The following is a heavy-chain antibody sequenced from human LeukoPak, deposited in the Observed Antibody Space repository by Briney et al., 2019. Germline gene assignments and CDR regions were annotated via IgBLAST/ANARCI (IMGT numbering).Heavy chain of an antibody. Sequence: GGSLGLSCAASGFTFSSYWMHWVRQAPGKGLVWVSRIRTDGSTTSYADSVKGRFTISRDNAENTLYLQMNRLRPEDTAVYYCAQEGRGGGDSYYFDYWGQGTMVTVSS. J-gene: IGHJ4*02. D-gene: IGHD2-21*02. CDR3: AQEGRGGGDSYYFDY. CDR2: IRTDGSTT. V-gene: IGHV3-74*01. CDR1: GFTFSSYW.